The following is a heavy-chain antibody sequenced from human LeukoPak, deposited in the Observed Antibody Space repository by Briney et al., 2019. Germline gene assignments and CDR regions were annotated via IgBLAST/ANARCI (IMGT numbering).Heavy chain of an antibody. V-gene: IGHV3-33*01. CDR1: GFTFSSYG. Sequence: GGSLRLSCAASGFTFSSYGMHWVRQAPGKGLEWVAVIWYVGSNKYYADSVKGRFTISRDNSKNTLYLQMNSLRAEDTAVYYCARAHLYCSGGSCYLIDYWGQGTLVTVSS. CDR3: ARAHLYCSGGSCYLIDY. CDR2: IWYVGSNK. J-gene: IGHJ4*02. D-gene: IGHD2-15*01.